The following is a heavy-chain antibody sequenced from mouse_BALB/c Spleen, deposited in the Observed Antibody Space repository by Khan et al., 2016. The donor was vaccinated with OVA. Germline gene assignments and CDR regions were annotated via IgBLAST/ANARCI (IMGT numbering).Heavy chain of an antibody. J-gene: IGHJ3*01. CDR1: GYTFTSYG. Sequence: QVQLKQSGAELVRPGASVKLSCEASGYTFTSYGLNWVKQSPEQGLEWIGRIYPYDSETHYNQNFKDKAILTVDKSSSTAYMQLSSLTSEDSAVYYCARNPFAYWGQGTLVTVSA. V-gene: IGHV1-61*01. CDR3: ARNPFAY. CDR2: IYPYDSET.